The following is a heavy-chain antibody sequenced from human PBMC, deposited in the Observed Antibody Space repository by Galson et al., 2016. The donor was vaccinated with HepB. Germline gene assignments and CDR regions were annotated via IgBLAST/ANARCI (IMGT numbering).Heavy chain of an antibody. Sequence: SETLSLTCTVSGGSIRDRSFYWAWIRQPPGKNLEWIGSIYPSGSTYYNPSLRSRVTISADTSYNDFSLRLTSVSAADTAMYYCARQAGIYYFDYWGQGALVAVSS. CDR2: IYPSGST. CDR3: ARQAGIYYFDY. J-gene: IGHJ4*02. CDR1: GGSIRDRSFY. V-gene: IGHV4-39*01.